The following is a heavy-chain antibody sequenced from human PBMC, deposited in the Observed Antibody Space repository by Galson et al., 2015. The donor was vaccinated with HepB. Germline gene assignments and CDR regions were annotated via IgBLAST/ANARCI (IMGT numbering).Heavy chain of an antibody. CDR1: GFTFSSYA. CDR2: ISGSGGST. J-gene: IGHJ4*02. D-gene: IGHD4-17*01. V-gene: IGHV3-23*01. CDR3: ARADYGDSNYDY. Sequence: SLRLSCAASGFTFSSYAMSWVRQAPGKGLEWVSAISGSGGSTYYADSVKGRFTISRDNSKNTLYLQMNSLRAEDTAVYYCARADYGDSNYDYWGQGTLVTVSS.